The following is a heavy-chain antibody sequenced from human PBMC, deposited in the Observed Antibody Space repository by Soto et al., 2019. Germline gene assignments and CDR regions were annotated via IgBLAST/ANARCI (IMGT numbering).Heavy chain of an antibody. CDR2: IYNSGST. CDR1: GGSIRSVNYY. D-gene: IGHD2-15*01. CDR3: ARDRYCSGPDCWPGDAFDI. J-gene: IGHJ3*02. Sequence: QVQLQESGPGLVKPSQTLSLTCTVSGGSIRSVNYYWSWIRQHPGKALEWIGYIYNSGSTYYNPSLKSRVTISADTSKNQSPLKLSPVTAADTAVYYCARDRYCSGPDCWPGDAFDIWGQGTMITVSS. V-gene: IGHV4-31*03.